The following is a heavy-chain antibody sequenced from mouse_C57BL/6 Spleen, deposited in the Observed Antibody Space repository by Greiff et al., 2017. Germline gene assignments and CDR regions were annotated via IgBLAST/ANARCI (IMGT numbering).Heavy chain of an antibody. Sequence: EVQLQQSGPGLVKPSQSLSLTCSVTGYSITSGYYWNWIRQFPGNKLEWMGYISYDGSNNYNPSLKNRISITRDTSKNQFFLKLNSVTTEDTATYYCAREGCYGSHWYFDVWGTGTTVTGSS. CDR1: GYSITSGYY. V-gene: IGHV3-6*01. CDR2: ISYDGSN. D-gene: IGHD1-1*01. CDR3: AREGCYGSHWYFDV. J-gene: IGHJ1*03.